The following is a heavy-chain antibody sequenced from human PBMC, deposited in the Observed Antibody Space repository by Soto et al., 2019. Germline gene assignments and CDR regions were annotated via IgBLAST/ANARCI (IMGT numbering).Heavy chain of an antibody. CDR1: GFTVSSNY. J-gene: IGHJ5*02. V-gene: IGHV3-53*01. CDR2: IYGGGAT. Sequence: PGGSLRLSCAASGFTVSSNYMSWVRQAPGKGLEWISFIYGGGATLYADSVKGRFTISRDNSKNTVYLQMNGLRLDDTAMYYCARVNPPYPWGQGTLVTVS. CDR3: ARVNPPYP.